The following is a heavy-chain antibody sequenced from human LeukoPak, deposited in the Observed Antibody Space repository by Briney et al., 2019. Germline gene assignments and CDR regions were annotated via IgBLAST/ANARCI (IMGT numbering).Heavy chain of an antibody. J-gene: IGHJ4*02. V-gene: IGHV1-18*01. CDR1: GYTFTNFR. Sequence: GASVKVSCKASGYTFTNFRFAWVRQGPGQGLEWLGWISAYADNTNYAQKIQGRVTMTTDTSTSTVYMELGSLRSDDTAVYYCARVNEPITKYYGSGTPVDFDHWGQGTLVTVSS. CDR2: ISAYADNT. D-gene: IGHD3-10*01. CDR3: ARVNEPITKYYGSGTPVDFDH.